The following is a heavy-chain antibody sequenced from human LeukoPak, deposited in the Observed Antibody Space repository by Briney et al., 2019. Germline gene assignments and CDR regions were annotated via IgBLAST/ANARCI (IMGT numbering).Heavy chain of an antibody. CDR2: IYHSGST. CDR1: GGSISSSNW. CDR3: ARESGFGELLTYYFDY. J-gene: IGHJ4*02. Sequence: PSETLSLTCAVSGGSISSSNWWSWVRQPPGKGLEWIGEIYHSGSTNYNPSLKSRVTISVDTSKNQFSLKLSSVTAADTAVYYCARESGFGELLTYYFDYWGQGTLVTVSS. D-gene: IGHD3-10*01. V-gene: IGHV4-4*02.